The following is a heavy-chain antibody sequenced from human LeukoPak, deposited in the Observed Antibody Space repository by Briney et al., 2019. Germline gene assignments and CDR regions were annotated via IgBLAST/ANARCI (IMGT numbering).Heavy chain of an antibody. J-gene: IGHJ4*02. Sequence: GGSLRLSCAASGFTFSSYGMHWVRQAPGKGLEWVAVIWYDGSNKYYADSVKGQFTISRDNSKNTLYLQMNSLRAEDTAVYYCARGPDTAMDYYFDYWGQGTLVTVSS. CDR3: ARGPDTAMDYYFDY. CDR1: GFTFSSYG. D-gene: IGHD5-18*01. CDR2: IWYDGSNK. V-gene: IGHV3-33*01.